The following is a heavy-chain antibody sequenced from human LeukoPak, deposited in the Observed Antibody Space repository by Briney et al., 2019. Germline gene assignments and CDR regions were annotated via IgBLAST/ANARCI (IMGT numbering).Heavy chain of an antibody. J-gene: IGHJ4*02. CDR3: ARGNEYTWWQ. D-gene: IGHD2-15*01. CDR2: TWHSGSST. V-gene: IGHV4-4*02. Sequence: PSETLSLTCTVSDGSIKTDYWWTWVRQPPGKGLEWIGETWHSGSSTNYNPSLKRRVTISVDKPKRQFSLKLTSVTAADTAIYYCARGNEYTWWQWSQGTLVTVSS. CDR1: DGSIKTDYW.